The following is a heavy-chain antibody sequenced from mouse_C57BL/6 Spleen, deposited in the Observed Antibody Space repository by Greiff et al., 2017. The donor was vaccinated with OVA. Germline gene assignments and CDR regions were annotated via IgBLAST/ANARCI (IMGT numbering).Heavy chain of an antibody. D-gene: IGHD3-2*02. Sequence: QVQLQQPGAELVKPGASVKLSCKASGYTFTSYWMHWVKQRPGQGLEWIGMIHPNSGSTNYNEKFKSKATLTVDKSSSTAYMQLSSLTSEDSAVYYCARSKGPGTAQATGAMDYWGQGTSVTVSS. CDR2: IHPNSGST. J-gene: IGHJ4*01. CDR3: ARSKGPGTAQATGAMDY. CDR1: GYTFTSYW. V-gene: IGHV1-64*01.